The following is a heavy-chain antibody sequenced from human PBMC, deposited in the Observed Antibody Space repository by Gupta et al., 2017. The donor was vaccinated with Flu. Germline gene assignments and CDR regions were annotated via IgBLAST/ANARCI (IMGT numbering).Heavy chain of an antibody. J-gene: IGHJ6*02. V-gene: IGHV4-31*03. Sequence: QVQLRESGPGLVKPSQTLSLTCTVSGGSINSGGYFWSWIRQHPGKGLEWIGFFNYSGGSYYSPSLKSRVTISVDTSKNQFSLKLSSVTAADTAVYYCASITMIRGDYYYYGMDVWGQGTTVTVSS. CDR1: GGSINSGGYF. CDR2: FNYSGGS. D-gene: IGHD3-10*01. CDR3: ASITMIRGDYYYYGMDV.